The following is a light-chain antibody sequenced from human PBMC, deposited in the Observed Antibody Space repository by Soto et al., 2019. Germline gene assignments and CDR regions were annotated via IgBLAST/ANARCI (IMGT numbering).Light chain of an antibody. V-gene: IGKV1-33*01. CDR3: QQYYRYPWM. Sequence: DIQMTQSPSSLSASVGDRVTITCQASQDISNYLNWYQQKPGKAPKLLIYDASNLETGVPSRFSGSGSGTEFTLTITDMQPDDFATYYCQQYYRYPWMFGQGTKVDIK. CDR2: DAS. CDR1: QDISNY. J-gene: IGKJ1*01.